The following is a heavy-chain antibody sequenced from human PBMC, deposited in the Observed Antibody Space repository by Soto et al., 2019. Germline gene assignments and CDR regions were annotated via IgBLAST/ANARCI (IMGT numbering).Heavy chain of an antibody. CDR3: ARVRGSGSQGGMDV. CDR1: GFTFSSYG. D-gene: IGHD3-10*01. V-gene: IGHV3-33*01. Sequence: GGSLRLSCAASGFTFSSYGMHWVRQAPGKGLEWVAVIWYDGSNKYYADSVKGRFTISRDNSKNTLYLQMNSLRAEDTAVYYCARVRGSGSQGGMDVWGQGTTVTVSS. J-gene: IGHJ6*02. CDR2: IWYDGSNK.